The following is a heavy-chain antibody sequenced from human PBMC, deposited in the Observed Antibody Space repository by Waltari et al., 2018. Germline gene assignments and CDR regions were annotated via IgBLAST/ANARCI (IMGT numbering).Heavy chain of an antibody. D-gene: IGHD6-13*01. CDR3: ARAEEYSSSWYGFEYFQH. CDR2: IKQDGSEK. CDR1: GFTFSSYW. V-gene: IGHV3-7*01. J-gene: IGHJ1*01. Sequence: EVQLVESGGGLVQPGGSLRLSCAASGFTFSSYWMSWVRQAPGKGLEWVANIKQDGSEKYYVDSVKGRFTISRDNAKNSLYLQMNSLRAEDTAVYYCARAEEYSSSWYGFEYFQHWGQGTLVTVSS.